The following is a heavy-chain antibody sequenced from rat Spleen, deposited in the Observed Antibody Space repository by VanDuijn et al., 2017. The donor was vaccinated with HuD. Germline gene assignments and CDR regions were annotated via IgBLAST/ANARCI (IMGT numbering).Heavy chain of an antibody. Sequence: EVQLVESDGGLVQPGRSLKLSCSASGFAFSDHYMAWVRQAPTEGLEWVATISYDGSDTYYRDSVKGRFSISRDDAKSTLYLQMDSLRSEDTATYHCARAGYLRDWYFDFWGQGTLVTVSS. V-gene: IGHV5-29*01. CDR2: ISYDGSDT. D-gene: IGHD2-2*01. CDR1: GFAFSDHY. J-gene: IGHJ3*01. CDR3: ARAGYLRDWYFDF.